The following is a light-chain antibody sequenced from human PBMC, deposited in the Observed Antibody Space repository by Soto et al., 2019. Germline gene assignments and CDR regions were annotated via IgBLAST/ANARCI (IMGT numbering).Light chain of an antibody. Sequence: EILMTQSSATLSVSPGERATLSCRASQSVDSNLAWYQQKPGQAPRLLIYGASTRATGISARFSGSGSGTEFTLTISSLQSEDFGVYYCQQDNNWWTFGQGT. J-gene: IGKJ1*01. CDR2: GAS. CDR1: QSVDSN. V-gene: IGKV3-15*01. CDR3: QQDNNWWT.